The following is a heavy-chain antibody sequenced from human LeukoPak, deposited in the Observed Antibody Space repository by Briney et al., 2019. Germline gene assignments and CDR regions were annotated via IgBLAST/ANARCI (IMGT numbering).Heavy chain of an antibody. J-gene: IGHJ4*02. CDR1: GYTLTELS. CDR2: FDPEDGET. CDR3: ATSYCTNGVSRYFDY. Sequence: ASVKVSCKVSGYTLTELSMHWVRQAPGKGLEWMGGFDPEDGETIYAQKFQGRVTMTEDTSTDTAYMELSSLRSEDTAVYYCATSYCTNGVSRYFDYWGQGTLVTVSS. D-gene: IGHD2-8*01. V-gene: IGHV1-24*01.